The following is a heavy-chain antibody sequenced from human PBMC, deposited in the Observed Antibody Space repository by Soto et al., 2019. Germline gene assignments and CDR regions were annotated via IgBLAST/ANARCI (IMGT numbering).Heavy chain of an antibody. V-gene: IGHV4-59*01. J-gene: IGHJ4*02. CDR1: GDSISSYY. D-gene: IGHD3-22*01. CDR3: SLRSMAVVPEY. CDR2: LYYGRSA. Sequence: QVQLQESGPGLVKPSETLSLTCAVSGDSISSYYCMWIRQPPGKGLESIGYLYYGRSANYNPSLTRRVTLSVDTATKQCSLTLSSMTAADTAVYYCSLRSMAVVPEYWGQGTLVTVSS.